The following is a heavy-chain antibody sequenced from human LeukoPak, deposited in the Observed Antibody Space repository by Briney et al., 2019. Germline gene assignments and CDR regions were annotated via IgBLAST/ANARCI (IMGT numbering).Heavy chain of an antibody. Sequence: GASVKVSCKASGYTFTRYDINWVRQATGQGLEWMGWMNPNSGNTGYAQKFQGRVAITMNTSISTAYMELSSLRSEDTAVYYCARVGAAMVRGVILYYFDYWGQGTLVTVSS. CDR1: GYTFTRYD. CDR2: MNPNSGNT. CDR3: ARVGAAMVRGVILYYFDY. J-gene: IGHJ4*02. V-gene: IGHV1-8*03. D-gene: IGHD3-10*01.